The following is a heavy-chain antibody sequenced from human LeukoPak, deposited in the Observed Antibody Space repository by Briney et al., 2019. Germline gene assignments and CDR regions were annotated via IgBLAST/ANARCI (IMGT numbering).Heavy chain of an antibody. V-gene: IGHV4-30-4*01. D-gene: IGHD3-22*01. CDR2: IYYSGST. Sequence: PSETLSLTCTVSGGSISSGDYYWSWIRQPPGKGLEWIGYIYYSGSTYYNPSLESRVTISVDTSKNQFSLKLSSVTAADTAVYYCARVTYDSSGYYYLDYWGQGTLVTVSS. CDR1: GGSISSGDYY. CDR3: ARVTYDSSGYYYLDY. J-gene: IGHJ4*02.